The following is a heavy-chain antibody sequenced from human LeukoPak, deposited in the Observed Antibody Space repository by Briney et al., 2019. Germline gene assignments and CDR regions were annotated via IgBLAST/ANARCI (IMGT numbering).Heavy chain of an antibody. Sequence: QPGRSLRLSCAASGFTFSSSGMHWVRQAPGKGLDWVAFISYDGKNQYYGDSVKGRFTVSRDNSKNTVFLQMNTLRTEDTAVYYCAKDRLLGDSYYDHSGYGLDSWGRGTPVTVSS. CDR2: ISYDGKNQ. CDR3: AKDRLLGDSYYDHSGYGLDS. D-gene: IGHD3-22*01. CDR1: GFTFSSSG. V-gene: IGHV3-30*18. J-gene: IGHJ4*02.